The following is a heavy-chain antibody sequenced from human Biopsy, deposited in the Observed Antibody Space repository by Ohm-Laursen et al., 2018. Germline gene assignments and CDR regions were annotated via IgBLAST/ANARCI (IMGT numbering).Heavy chain of an antibody. V-gene: IGHV1-69*04. D-gene: IGHD3-3*01. CDR1: GGPSSNYA. CDR3: AADADGYYTEFDY. J-gene: IGHJ4*02. CDR2: IVPILGHL. Sequence: SSVKVSCKTSGGPSSNYAFSWVRQAPGQGLEWVGRIVPILGHLNYAQRFQGRVSITADKSTTYVYMELSRLTSGDTAVYYCAADADGYYTEFDYWGPGTLVTISS.